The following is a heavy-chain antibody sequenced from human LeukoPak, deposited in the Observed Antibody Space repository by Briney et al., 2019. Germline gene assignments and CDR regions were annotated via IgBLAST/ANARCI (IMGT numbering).Heavy chain of an antibody. Sequence: GGSLRLSCAASGFSFRSSGMHWVRQAPGKGLEWVSAISGSGGSTYYADSVKGRFTISRDNSKNTLYLQMNSLRAEDTAVYYCAKDREWFTRVTDYWGQGTLVTVSS. CDR2: ISGSGGST. V-gene: IGHV3-23*01. CDR3: AKDREWFTRVTDY. CDR1: GFSFRSSG. J-gene: IGHJ4*02. D-gene: IGHD3-3*01.